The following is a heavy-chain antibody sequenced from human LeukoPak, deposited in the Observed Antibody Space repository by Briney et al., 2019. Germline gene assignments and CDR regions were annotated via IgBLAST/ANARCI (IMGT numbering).Heavy chain of an antibody. CDR1: GYTFTGSY. Sequence: ASVKVSCKASGYTFTGSYMHWVRQAPGQGLEWMGWINPNSGGTNYAQKFQGRVTMTRDTSISTAYMELSRLRSDDTAVYYCARPYYYDSSGYWDWGQGTLVTVSS. CDR3: ARPYYYDSSGYWD. D-gene: IGHD3-22*01. CDR2: INPNSGGT. V-gene: IGHV1-2*02. J-gene: IGHJ4*02.